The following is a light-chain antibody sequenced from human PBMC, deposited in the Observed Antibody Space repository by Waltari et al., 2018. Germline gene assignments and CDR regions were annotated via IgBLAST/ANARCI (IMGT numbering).Light chain of an antibody. CDR1: QSIGSR. CDR2: YAS. J-gene: IGKJ1*01. Sequence: EIVLTQSPEFQSVPPEEKVTITCRASQSIGSRLHWYQQKPNQSPTLLIKYASQSISGVPSRFSGSGSGTDFTLTINSLEAEDAAVYYCHQIASLPRTFGPGTKVEIK. CDR3: HQIASLPRT. V-gene: IGKV6D-21*02.